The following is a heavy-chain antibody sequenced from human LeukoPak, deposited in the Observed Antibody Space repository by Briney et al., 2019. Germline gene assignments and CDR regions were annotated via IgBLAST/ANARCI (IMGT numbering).Heavy chain of an antibody. Sequence: SETLSLTCTVSGGSISSYYWSWIRQPPGKGLEWIGYIYYSGSTNYNPSLKSRVTRSVDTSKNQFSLKLSSVTAADTAVYYCARGYDFWSGYYPPIHYYYYGMDVWAQGTTVPVSS. CDR3: ARGYDFWSGYYPPIHYYYYGMDV. J-gene: IGHJ6*02. CDR1: GGSISSYY. V-gene: IGHV4-59*01. D-gene: IGHD3-3*01. CDR2: IYYSGST.